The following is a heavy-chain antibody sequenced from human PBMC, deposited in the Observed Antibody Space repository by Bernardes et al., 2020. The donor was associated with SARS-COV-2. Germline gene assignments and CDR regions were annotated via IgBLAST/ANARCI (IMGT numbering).Heavy chain of an antibody. D-gene: IGHD3-10*01. Sequence: GGSLRLSCAVSGLTVSSNHMNWVRQAPGKGLEWVSAIYRGGTINYADSVKGRFTISRDNSKNTLYLQMSSLRTDDTAVYYCVRDWGGGSYWGQGTLVTVSS. CDR2: IYRGGTI. V-gene: IGHV3-53*05. CDR1: GLTVSSNH. J-gene: IGHJ4*02. CDR3: VRDWGGGSY.